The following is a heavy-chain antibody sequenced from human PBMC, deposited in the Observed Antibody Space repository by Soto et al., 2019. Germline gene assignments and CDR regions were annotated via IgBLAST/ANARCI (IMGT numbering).Heavy chain of an antibody. D-gene: IGHD2-2*01. CDR2: IIPIFGTA. J-gene: IGHJ6*02. CDR1: GGTFSSYA. Sequence: ASVKVSCKASGGTFSSYAISWMRQAPGQGLEWMGGIIPIFGTANYAQKFQGRVTITADESTSTAYMELSSLRSEDTAVYYCARGGAVVVPAASYYYGMDVWGQGTTVTVSS. V-gene: IGHV1-69*13. CDR3: ARGGAVVVPAASYYYGMDV.